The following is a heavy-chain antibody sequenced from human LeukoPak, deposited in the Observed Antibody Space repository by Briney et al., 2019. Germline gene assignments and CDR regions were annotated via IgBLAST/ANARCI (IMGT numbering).Heavy chain of an antibody. Sequence: AGGSLRLSCAASGNYWMHWVRQAPGKGLVWVSHINSDGSWTSYADSVKGRFTISKDNAKNTVYLQMNSLIAEDTAVYYCVSFYETYWGRGTLVTVSS. CDR3: VSFYETY. CDR1: GNYW. J-gene: IGHJ4*02. CDR2: INSDGSWT. D-gene: IGHD2/OR15-2a*01. V-gene: IGHV3-74*01.